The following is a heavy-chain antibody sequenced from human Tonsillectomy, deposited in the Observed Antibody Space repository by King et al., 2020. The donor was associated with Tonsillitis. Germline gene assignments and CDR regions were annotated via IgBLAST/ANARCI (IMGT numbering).Heavy chain of an antibody. CDR1: GFTFSSYS. Sequence: QLVQSGGGLVKPGGSLRLFCAASGFTFSSYSMNWVRQAPGKGLEWVSSITRSRTYLYYADSVKGRFTISRDNAKNSLYLQMDSLRVADMAVYYCARSRGRDCSGGTCYDSFDIWGQGTMVTVSS. V-gene: IGHV3-21*01. D-gene: IGHD2-15*01. CDR2: ITRSRTYL. J-gene: IGHJ3*02. CDR3: ARSRGRDCSGGTCYDSFDI.